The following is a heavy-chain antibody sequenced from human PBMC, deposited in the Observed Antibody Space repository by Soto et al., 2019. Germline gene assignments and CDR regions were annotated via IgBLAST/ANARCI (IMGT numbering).Heavy chain of an antibody. CDR2: ISYSGGT. CDR1: AGSVDRSNYF. J-gene: IGHJ4*02. D-gene: IGHD5-12*01. Sequence: SETLSLTCSVSAGSVDRSNYFWNWIRQPPGKGLEWIGNISYSGGTNKNPALKSRVTLSLDTSKNQFSLKLSSVTAADTAVYYCARAGYKKGTLFDYWGQGTLVTVSS. CDR3: ARAGYKKGTLFDY. V-gene: IGHV4-61*01.